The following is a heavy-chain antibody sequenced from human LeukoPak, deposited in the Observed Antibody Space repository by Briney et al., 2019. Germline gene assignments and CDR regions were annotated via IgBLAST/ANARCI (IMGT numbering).Heavy chain of an antibody. J-gene: IGHJ5*02. V-gene: IGHV5-10-1*01. CDR1: GYSFTNYR. CDR3: ARHVLYSYGPQWWFDP. D-gene: IGHD5-18*01. Sequence: PGESLQISCKGSGYSFTNYRISWVRHMPGRGLEWMGWIDASDSYTNYSPSFQGHVTISADKSSSTAYLQWSSLKASDTAIYYCARHVLYSYGPQWWFDPWGQGTLVTVSS. CDR2: IDASDSYT.